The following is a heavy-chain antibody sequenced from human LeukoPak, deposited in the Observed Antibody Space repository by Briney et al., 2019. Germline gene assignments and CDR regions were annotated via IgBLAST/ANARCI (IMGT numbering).Heavy chain of an antibody. D-gene: IGHD2-2*01. CDR1: GGSISSSSYY. CDR3: ASPLGYCSSTNCHGDY. CDR2: IYYSGIT. J-gene: IGHJ4*02. V-gene: IGHV4-39*01. Sequence: SDTLSLTCTVSGGSISSSSYYWGWIRQPPGKGLEWIGSIYYSGITYYNPSLESRVTILVDTSKNQFSLKLSSVTATDTAVYYCASPLGYCSSTNCHGDYWGQGTLVTVRS.